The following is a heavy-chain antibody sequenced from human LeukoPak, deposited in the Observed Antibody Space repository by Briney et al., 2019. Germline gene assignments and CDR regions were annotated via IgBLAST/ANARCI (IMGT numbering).Heavy chain of an antibody. CDR3: ARLPYDFWSGYYSYDYYYGMDV. Sequence: SETLSLTCAVYGGSFSGYYWSWIRQPPGKGLEWIGYIYYSGSTNYNPSLKSRVTLSVDTSKNQFSLKLSSVTAADTAVYYCARLPYDFWSGYYSYDYYYGMDVWGQGTTVTVSS. CDR1: GGSFSGYY. CDR2: IYYSGST. V-gene: IGHV4-59*08. D-gene: IGHD3-3*01. J-gene: IGHJ6*02.